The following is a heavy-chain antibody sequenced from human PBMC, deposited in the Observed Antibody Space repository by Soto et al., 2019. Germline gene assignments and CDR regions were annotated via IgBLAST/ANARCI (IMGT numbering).Heavy chain of an antibody. Sequence: DLEQSGADVRKPGSSVRVSCKASGGTADRFAISWVRQAPGEGLEWMGGITPLFRTPHYAQKFQGRVNITADGSSNATYMDLGSLTFDGTAVYYCAWQSRDTPMVPFSHWGQGTLVTVSS. D-gene: IGHD2-15*01. CDR3: AWQSRDTPMVPFSH. J-gene: IGHJ4*02. V-gene: IGHV1-69*01. CDR1: GGTADRFA. CDR2: ITPLFRTP.